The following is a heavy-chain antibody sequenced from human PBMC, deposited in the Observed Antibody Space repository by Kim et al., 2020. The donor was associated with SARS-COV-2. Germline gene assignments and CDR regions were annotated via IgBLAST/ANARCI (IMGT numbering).Heavy chain of an antibody. J-gene: IGHJ6*02. Sequence: GESLKISCKGSGYSFTSYWIGWVRQMPGKGLEWMGIIYPGDSDTRYSPSFQGQVTISADKSISTAYLQWSSLKASDTAMYYCTRQTTDSPFLYYYGMDVWGQGTTVTVSS. D-gene: IGHD1-7*01. CDR3: TRQTTDSPFLYYYGMDV. CDR2: IYPGDSDT. V-gene: IGHV5-51*01. CDR1: GYSFTSYW.